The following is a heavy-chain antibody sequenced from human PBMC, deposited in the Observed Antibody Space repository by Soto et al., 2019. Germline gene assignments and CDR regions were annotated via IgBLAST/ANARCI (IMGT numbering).Heavy chain of an antibody. J-gene: IGHJ4*02. CDR2: INHSGST. Sequence: QVQLQQWGAGLLKPSETLSLTCAVYGGSFSGYYWSWIRQPPGKGLEWIGEINHSGSTNYNPSLKSRVTISVDTSKNQFSLKLSSVTAADTAVYYCARGGGITFGGVIALYFDYWGQGTLVTVSS. V-gene: IGHV4-34*01. CDR3: ARGGGITFGGVIALYFDY. D-gene: IGHD3-16*02. CDR1: GGSFSGYY.